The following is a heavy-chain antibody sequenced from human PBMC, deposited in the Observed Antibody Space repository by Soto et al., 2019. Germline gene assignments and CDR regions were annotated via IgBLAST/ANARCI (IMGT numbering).Heavy chain of an antibody. D-gene: IGHD3-10*01. J-gene: IGHJ6*02. CDR1: GGSISASY. CDR3: ARGPRGYVYYHGMDV. Sequence: PSETLSLTCSVSGGSISASYWSWIRQSAGKGLEWIGRIDTSGTTNYNPSPKSRVTMSVDASTNHFSLNLSSVTAADTAVYYCARGPRGYVYYHGMDVWGQGTTGTVSS. CDR2: IDTSGTT. V-gene: IGHV4-4*07.